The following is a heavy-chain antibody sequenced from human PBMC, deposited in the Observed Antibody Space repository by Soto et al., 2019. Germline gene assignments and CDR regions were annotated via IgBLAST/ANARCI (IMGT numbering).Heavy chain of an antibody. CDR2: IYYSGST. J-gene: IGHJ4*02. CDR1: GGSISSYY. Sequence: PSETLSLTCTVSGGSISSYYWSWIRQPPGKGLEWIGYIYYSGSTNYNPSLKSRVTISVDTSKNQFSLKLSSVTAADTAVYYCARGGCSSTSCYSDPLLYWGQGTLVTVSS. CDR3: ARGGCSSTSCYSDPLLY. D-gene: IGHD2-2*01. V-gene: IGHV4-59*01.